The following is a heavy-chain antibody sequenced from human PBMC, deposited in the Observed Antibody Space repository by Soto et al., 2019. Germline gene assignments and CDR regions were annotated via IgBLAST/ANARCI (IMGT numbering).Heavy chain of an antibody. Sequence: GASVKASCKASGYTFTSYGISWLRQAPEQGLEWMGWISAYNGNTNYAQKLQGRVTMTTDTSTSTAYMELRSLRSDDTAVYYCARDYDYYYDSSGYPSFDPWGQGTLVTVSS. CDR1: GYTFTSYG. CDR2: ISAYNGNT. J-gene: IGHJ5*02. V-gene: IGHV1-18*01. CDR3: ARDYDYYYDSSGYPSFDP. D-gene: IGHD3-22*01.